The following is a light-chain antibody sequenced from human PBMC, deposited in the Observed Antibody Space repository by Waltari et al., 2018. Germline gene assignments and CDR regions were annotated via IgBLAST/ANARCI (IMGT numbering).Light chain of an antibody. J-gene: IGLJ1*01. Sequence: QSALTQPASVSGSPGQSITISCTGTSSDVGGYNYVSCYQQHPGKAPKLMIYDVTERPSGISNRFSGSKSGNTASLTISGLQAEDEADYYCGSYTSSSTFYLFGTGTKVTVL. CDR1: SSDVGGYNY. CDR2: DVT. CDR3: GSYTSSSTFYL. V-gene: IGLV2-14*03.